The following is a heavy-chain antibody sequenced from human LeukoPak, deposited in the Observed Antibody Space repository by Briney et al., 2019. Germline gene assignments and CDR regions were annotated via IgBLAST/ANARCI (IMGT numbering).Heavy chain of an antibody. CDR1: GFTFSSYA. D-gene: IGHD3-3*01. V-gene: IGHV3-30*04. Sequence: GGSLRLSCAASGFTFSSYAMHWVRQAPGKGLEWVAVISYDGSNKYYADSVKGRFTISRDNSKNTLYLQMNSLRAEDTAVYYCARGRLASYDFWSGYSSNYYYGMDVWGQGTTDTVSS. CDR2: ISYDGSNK. J-gene: IGHJ6*02. CDR3: ARGRLASYDFWSGYSSNYYYGMDV.